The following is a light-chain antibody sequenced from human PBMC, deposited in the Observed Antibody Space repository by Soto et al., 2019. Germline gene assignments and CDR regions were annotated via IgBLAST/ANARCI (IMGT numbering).Light chain of an antibody. CDR2: GAS. CDR1: QSVSSSY. V-gene: IGKV3-20*01. Sequence: EIVLTQSPGTLSLSPGERATLSCRASQSVSSSYLAWYQQKPGQAPRLLIYGASSRATGIPDRVSGSGSGTDFTLTISRLEPEDIAVYYCQQYGSSPTFGQGTKVDIK. CDR3: QQYGSSPT. J-gene: IGKJ1*01.